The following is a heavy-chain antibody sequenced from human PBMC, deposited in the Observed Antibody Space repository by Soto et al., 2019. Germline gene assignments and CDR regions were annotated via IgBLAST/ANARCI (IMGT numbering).Heavy chain of an antibody. J-gene: IGHJ4*02. Sequence: SETLSLTCAVSGYPISSGYYWGWIRQSPGKGLEWIGSMYHSGSTYYNPSLKSRVTMSVDTSKNQFSLKLSSVTAADTAVYYCARDPRDLLVVVTATLFDYWGQGTLVTSPQ. D-gene: IGHD2-15*01. CDR1: GYPISSGYY. CDR2: MYHSGST. V-gene: IGHV4-38-2*02. CDR3: ARDPRDLLVVVTATLFDY.